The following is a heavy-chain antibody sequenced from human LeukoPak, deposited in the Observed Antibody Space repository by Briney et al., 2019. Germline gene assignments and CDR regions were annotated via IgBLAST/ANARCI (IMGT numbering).Heavy chain of an antibody. CDR3: ARRGDAFDI. Sequence: GESLKISCKGSGYTFTNNWIGWVRQMPGKGLEWMGIIYPGNFDTRYGPSFQGQVTISADKSISTAYLQWSSLKASDIAMYYCARRGDAFDIWGQGTMVTVSS. V-gene: IGHV5-51*01. CDR2: IYPGNFDT. J-gene: IGHJ3*02. CDR1: GYTFTNNW.